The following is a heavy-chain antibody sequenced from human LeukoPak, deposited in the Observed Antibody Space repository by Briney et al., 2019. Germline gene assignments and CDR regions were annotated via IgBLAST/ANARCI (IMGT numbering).Heavy chain of an antibody. Sequence: QPGRSRRLSCAASGFTFSSNGMHWVRQAPGKGLEWVGVIWYDGSNKYYADSVKGRFTISRDNSKNTLYLQMNSLRAEDTAVYYCARPYYSNYYYYGMDVWGQRTPVTVSS. J-gene: IGHJ6*02. CDR1: GFTFSSNG. CDR2: IWYDGSNK. CDR3: ARPYYSNYYYYGMDV. D-gene: IGHD4-11*01. V-gene: IGHV3-33*01.